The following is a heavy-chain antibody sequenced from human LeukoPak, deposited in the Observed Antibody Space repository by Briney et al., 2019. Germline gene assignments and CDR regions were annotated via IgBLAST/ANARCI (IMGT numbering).Heavy chain of an antibody. CDR3: ARQIRYSSGWYEY. V-gene: IGHV5-51*01. Sequence: GESLKISCRGSGYTFTSYWIGWVRQMPGKGLEWMGIIYPGDPDIRYSPSFQGQVTISADKSISTAYLQWSSLKASDTAIYYCARQIRYSSGWYEYWGQGTLVTVSS. J-gene: IGHJ4*02. D-gene: IGHD6-19*01. CDR1: GYTFTSYW. CDR2: IYPGDPDI.